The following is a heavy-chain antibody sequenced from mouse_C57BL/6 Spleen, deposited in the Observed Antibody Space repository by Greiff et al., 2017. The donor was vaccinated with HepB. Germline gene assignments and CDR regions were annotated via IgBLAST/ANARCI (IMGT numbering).Heavy chain of an antibody. CDR3: ARDALTGTNYAMDY. CDR1: GFTFSSYA. Sequence: EVMLVESGGGLVKPGGSLKLSCAASGFTFSSYAMSWVRQTPEKRLEWVATISDGGSYTYYPDNVKGRFTISRDNAKNNLYLQMSHLKSEDTAMYYCARDALTGTNYAMDYWGQGTSVTVSS. J-gene: IGHJ4*01. V-gene: IGHV5-4*01. CDR2: ISDGGSYT. D-gene: IGHD4-1*01.